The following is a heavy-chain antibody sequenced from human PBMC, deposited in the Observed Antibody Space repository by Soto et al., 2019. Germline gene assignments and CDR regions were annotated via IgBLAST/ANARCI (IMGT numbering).Heavy chain of an antibody. CDR1: GYTFTSYY. V-gene: IGHV1-46*01. D-gene: IGHD2-21*01. CDR3: ARGPPRVSYGMDV. CDR2: INPSGGST. J-gene: IGHJ6*02. Sequence: QVQLVQSGAEVKKPGASVKVSCKASGYTFTSYYMHWVRQAPGQGLEWMRIINPSGGSTSYAQKFPGRVTMTKDTSTSTVYMELSSLRSEDTAVYYCARGPPRVSYGMDVWGQGTTVTVSS.